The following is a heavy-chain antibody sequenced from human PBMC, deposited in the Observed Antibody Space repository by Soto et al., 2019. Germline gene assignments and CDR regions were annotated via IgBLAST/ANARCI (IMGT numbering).Heavy chain of an antibody. J-gene: IGHJ6*02. Sequence: PSETLSLTCTVSGGSISSSSYYWGWIRQPPGKGLEWIGSIYYSGSTYYNPSLKSRVTISVDTSKNQFSLKLSSVTAADTAVYYCASQESPYYYYGMDVWGQGTTVTVSS. V-gene: IGHV4-39*01. CDR1: GGSISSSSYY. CDR2: IYYSGST. CDR3: ASQESPYYYYGMDV.